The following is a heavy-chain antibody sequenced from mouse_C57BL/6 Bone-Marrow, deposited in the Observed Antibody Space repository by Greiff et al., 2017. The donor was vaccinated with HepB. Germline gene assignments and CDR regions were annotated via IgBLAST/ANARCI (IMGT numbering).Heavy chain of an antibody. J-gene: IGHJ3*01. Sequence: VQLQQSGAELVRPGASVKLSCTASGFNIKDDYMHWVKQRPEQGLEWIGCIDPENGDTEYASQFQGKATITADTSSNTAYLQLSSLTAEYTAVYYCTTDDYGCAYWGQGTLVTVSA. CDR1: GFNIKDDY. V-gene: IGHV14-4*01. D-gene: IGHD2-4*01. CDR2: IDPENGDT. CDR3: TTDDYGCAY.